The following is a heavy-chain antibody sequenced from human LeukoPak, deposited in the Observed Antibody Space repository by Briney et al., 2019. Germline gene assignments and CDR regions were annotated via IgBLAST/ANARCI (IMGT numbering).Heavy chain of an antibody. V-gene: IGHV4-59*01. D-gene: IGHD5-12*01. J-gene: IGHJ4*02. CDR2: IYYSGST. CDR3: ARGEYSGYGPFDY. Sequence: PSETLSLTCTVSGGSISSYYWSWIRQPPGKGLEWIGYIYYSGSTNYNPFLKSRVTISVDTSKNQFSLKLSSVTAADTAVYYCARGEYSGYGPFDYWGQGTLVTVSS. CDR1: GGSISSYY.